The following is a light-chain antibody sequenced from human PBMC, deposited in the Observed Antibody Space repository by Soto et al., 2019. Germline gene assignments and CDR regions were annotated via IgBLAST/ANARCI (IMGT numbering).Light chain of an antibody. CDR1: SSDVGAYNY. CDR3: SSYAGSNNYV. Sequence: QSVLTQPPSASGSPGQSVTISCTGTSSDVGAYNYLSWYQQHPGKAPKLMIYEVSKRPSGVPDRFSGSKSGNTASLTDSGLQAEDEADYYCSSYAGSNNYVFGTGTKLTVL. CDR2: EVS. V-gene: IGLV2-8*01. J-gene: IGLJ1*01.